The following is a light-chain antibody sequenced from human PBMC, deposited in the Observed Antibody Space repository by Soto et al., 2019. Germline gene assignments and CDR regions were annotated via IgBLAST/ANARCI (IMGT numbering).Light chain of an antibody. CDR1: QSVSSY. J-gene: IGKJ2*01. V-gene: IGKV3-11*01. CDR3: QQRSNWPPDKYT. CDR2: DAS. Sequence: DIVLPQSPATLSLSPGERATLSCRASQSVSSYLAWYQQKPGQAPRLLIYDASNRATGIPARFSGSGSGTDFTLNISSLETEDFAVYYCQQRSNWPPDKYTFGQGTKLEI.